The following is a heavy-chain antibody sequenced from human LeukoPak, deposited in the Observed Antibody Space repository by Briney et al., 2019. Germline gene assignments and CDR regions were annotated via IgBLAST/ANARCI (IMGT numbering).Heavy chain of an antibody. CDR2: ISGGDGST. CDR1: GFAFSSQG. V-gene: IGHV3-23*01. J-gene: IGHJ3*01. D-gene: IGHD1-1*01. Sequence: GGSLRLSCAASGFAFSSQGMSWVRQAPGKGLEWVSSISGGDGSTYYADSVKGRFTISKDTSKSTLYLQMNSLRVEDTAIYYCAQIVWNSLRAFPVWGQGTMVTVSS. CDR3: AQIVWNSLRAFPV.